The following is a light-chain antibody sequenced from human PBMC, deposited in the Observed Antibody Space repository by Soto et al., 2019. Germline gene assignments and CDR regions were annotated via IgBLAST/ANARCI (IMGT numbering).Light chain of an antibody. J-gene: IGLJ2*01. CDR3: AAWDDSLNGVV. CDR1: TPNIASNS. CDR2: TYN. V-gene: IGLV1-44*01. Sequence: QSVLTQPPSASGTPGQSVTLSCSGSTPNIASNSVSWYQQLPGTAPKLLIYTYNQRPSGVPDRFSGSKSGTSASLAISGLQSEDEADYYCAAWDDSLNGVVFGGGTKVTVL.